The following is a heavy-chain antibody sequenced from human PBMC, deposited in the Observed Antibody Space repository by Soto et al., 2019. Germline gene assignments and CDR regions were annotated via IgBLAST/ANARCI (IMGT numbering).Heavy chain of an antibody. CDR2: IYYSGST. J-gene: IGHJ6*02. CDR1: GGSISSYY. D-gene: IGHD4-4*01. Sequence: QVQLQESGPGLVKPSETLSLTCTVSGGSISSYYWSWIRQPPGKGLEWIGYIYYSGSTNYNPSLKSRVTISVDTSKNQFSLKLSSVTAADTAVYYCARRNSNYYYYGMDVWGQGTTVTVSS. V-gene: IGHV4-59*01. CDR3: ARRNSNYYYYGMDV.